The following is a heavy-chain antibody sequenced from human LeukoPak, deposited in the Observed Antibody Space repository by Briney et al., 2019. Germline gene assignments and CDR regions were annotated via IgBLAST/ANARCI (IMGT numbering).Heavy chain of an antibody. CDR3: AKDRQYVVTAPHFDY. D-gene: IGHD2-15*01. CDR1: GFTFSSYA. CDR2: ISTSGESA. V-gene: IGHV3-23*01. J-gene: IGHJ4*02. Sequence: PGGSLRLSCPVSGFTFSSYAMSWVRQAPGRGLEWFSVISTSGESAYYADSVKGRFTISRDNSKNTLYLQMNSLRAEDTAVYYCAKDRQYVVTAPHFDYWGQGTLVTVSS.